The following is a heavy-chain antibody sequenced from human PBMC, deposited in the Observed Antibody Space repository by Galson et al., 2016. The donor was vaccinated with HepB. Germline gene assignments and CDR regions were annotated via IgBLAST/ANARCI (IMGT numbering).Heavy chain of an antibody. CDR2: LSVHNGNT. CDR3: ARVKNWGRFYGMDV. Sequence: PVKVYCKAPACTFTRSGCGWVRQAHGQGLDWMGCLSVHNGNTYYAQQLQDRVTITTDTPAGTAYMELRSLKSDDTCVYFCARVKNWGRFYGMDVWGQGTTVTVSS. D-gene: IGHD7-27*01. V-gene: IGHV1-18*01. CDR1: ACTFTRSG. J-gene: IGHJ6*02.